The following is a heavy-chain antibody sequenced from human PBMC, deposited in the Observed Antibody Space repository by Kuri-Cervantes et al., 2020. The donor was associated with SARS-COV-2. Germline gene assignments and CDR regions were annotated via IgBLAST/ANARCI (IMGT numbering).Heavy chain of an antibody. CDR3: ARWDYYDSSGYYIRGVFDY. J-gene: IGHJ4*02. Sequence: ASVKVSCKASGYTFTSYGISWVRQAPGQGLEWMGWISAYNGNTNYAQKLQGRVTMTTDTSTSTAYMELSSLRSEDTAVYYCARWDYYDSSGYYIRGVFDYWGQGTLVTVSS. D-gene: IGHD3-22*01. CDR2: ISAYNGNT. CDR1: GYTFTSYG. V-gene: IGHV1-18*01.